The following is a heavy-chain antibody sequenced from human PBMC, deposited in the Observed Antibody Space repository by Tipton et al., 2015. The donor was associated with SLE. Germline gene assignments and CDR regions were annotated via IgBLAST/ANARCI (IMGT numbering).Heavy chain of an antibody. V-gene: IGHV4-59*11. CDR3: ARRTSGYAPDY. Sequence: TLSLTCTVSGGSINGQFWSWIRQPPGKGLEWIGSIDYSGRTYYTPSLKSQLTISVDTSENQFSLKLNSVTAADTAFYYCARRTSGYAPDYWGQGTLVTVSS. CDR2: IDYSGRT. J-gene: IGHJ4*02. CDR1: GGSINGQF. D-gene: IGHD5-12*01.